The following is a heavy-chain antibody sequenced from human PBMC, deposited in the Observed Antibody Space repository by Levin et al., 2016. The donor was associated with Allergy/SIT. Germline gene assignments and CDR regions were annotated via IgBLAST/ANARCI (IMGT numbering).Heavy chain of an antibody. D-gene: IGHD6-13*01. V-gene: IGHV4-31*02. CDR2: IYDSGDT. J-gene: IGHJ4*02. Sequence: WIRQPPGKGLEWIGYIYDSGDTYYNPSLKSRLIISVDTSKNQFSLKLRSVTAADTAVYYCARLRPFEQQLGYFDYWGQGTLVTVSS. CDR3: ARLRPFEQQLGYFDY.